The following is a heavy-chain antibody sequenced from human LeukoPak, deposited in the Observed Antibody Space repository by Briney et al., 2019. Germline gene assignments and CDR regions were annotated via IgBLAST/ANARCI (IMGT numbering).Heavy chain of an antibody. CDR2: IRSKAYGGTT. D-gene: IGHD2-15*01. J-gene: IGHJ4*02. V-gene: IGHV3-49*04. CDR1: GFTLSGYW. Sequence: PGGSLRLSCAASGFTLSGYWMSWVRQAPGKGLEWVGFIRSKAYGGTTEYAASVKGRFTISRDDSKSIAYLQMNSLKTEDTAVYYCTVVVAAQRVDYWGQGTLVTVSS. CDR3: TVVVAAQRVDY.